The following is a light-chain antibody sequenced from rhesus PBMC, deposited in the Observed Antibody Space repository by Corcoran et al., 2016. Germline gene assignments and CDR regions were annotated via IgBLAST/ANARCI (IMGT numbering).Light chain of an antibody. Sequence: DIVMTQTPLSLPVTPGEPASISCRSSQSLLDSEDGNTYLDWYLQKLGQSPQLLICEVSNRASGVPDRFSGIGSDTDFTLKISRVEAEDIGVYYCMQALEFPYSFGQGTKVEIK. CDR1: QSLLDSEDGNTY. CDR2: EVS. CDR3: MQALEFPYS. V-gene: IGKV2-104*02. J-gene: IGKJ2*01.